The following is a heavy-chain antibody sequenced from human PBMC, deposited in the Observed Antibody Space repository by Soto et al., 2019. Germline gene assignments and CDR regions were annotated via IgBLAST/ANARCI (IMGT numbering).Heavy chain of an antibody. CDR1: GFTFSSYG. D-gene: IGHD3-10*01. CDR2: IIYDGSTK. CDR3: AKDRMGAGVRGYFDY. Sequence: QVQLVESGGGVVQPGRSLRLSCAAPGFTFSSYGMHWVRQAPGKGLEWVAVIIYDGSTKYYADSVRGRFTISRDNSKSTLYLQMNSLRAEDTAVYYCAKDRMGAGVRGYFDYWGQGTLVTVSS. J-gene: IGHJ4*02. V-gene: IGHV3-30*18.